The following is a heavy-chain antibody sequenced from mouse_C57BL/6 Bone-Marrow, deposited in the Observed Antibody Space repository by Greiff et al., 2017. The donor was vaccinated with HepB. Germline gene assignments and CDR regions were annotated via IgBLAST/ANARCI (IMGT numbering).Heavy chain of an antibody. CDR2: IYPGGGST. Sequence: QVQLQQSGAELVKPGASVKMSCKASGYTFTSYWITWVKQRPGQGLEWIGDIYPGGGSTTSTEKFKSKATLTVDTSSSTAYMQISSLTSEDSAVYYCARDVIYYGNAMDYWGQGTTVTVSS. CDR1: GYTFTSYW. V-gene: IGHV1-55*01. CDR3: ARDVIYYGNAMDY. J-gene: IGHJ4*01. D-gene: IGHD2-1*01.